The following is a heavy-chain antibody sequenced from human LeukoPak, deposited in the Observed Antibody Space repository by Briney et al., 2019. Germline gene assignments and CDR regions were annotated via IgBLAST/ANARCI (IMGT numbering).Heavy chain of an antibody. CDR3: ASRLYYYDSSGNFDY. V-gene: IGHV1-18*01. Sequence: EASVKVSCKASGYTFTSYGISWVRQAPGQGPEWMGWISAYNGNTNYAQKLQGRVTMTTDTSTSTAYMELRSLRSEDTAVYYCASRLYYYDSSGNFDYWGQGTLVTVSS. CDR2: ISAYNGNT. D-gene: IGHD3-22*01. CDR1: GYTFTSYG. J-gene: IGHJ4*02.